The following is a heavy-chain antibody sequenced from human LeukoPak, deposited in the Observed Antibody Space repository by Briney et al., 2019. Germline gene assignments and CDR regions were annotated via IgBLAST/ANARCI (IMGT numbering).Heavy chain of an antibody. CDR2: ISTSSSYI. V-gene: IGHV3-21*01. CDR1: GFSFSSYS. D-gene: IGHD1-26*01. CDR3: ARYRFVVGATDSFDM. Sequence: GGSLRLSCAASGFSFSSYSMNWVRQAPGKGLEWVSSISTSSSYIYYGDSMKGRFTISRDNAKNSLYLQMNSLRAEDTAVYYCARYRFVVGATDSFDMWGQGTTVTVPS. J-gene: IGHJ3*02.